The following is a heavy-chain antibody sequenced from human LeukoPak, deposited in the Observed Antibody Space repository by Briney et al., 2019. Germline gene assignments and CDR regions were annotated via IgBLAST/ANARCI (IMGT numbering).Heavy chain of an antibody. CDR1: GYTFTSYY. D-gene: IGHD1-26*01. CDR3: AREHAIVGATDTLDY. V-gene: IGHV1-46*01. J-gene: IGHJ4*02. CDR2: INPSGGST. Sequence: GASVKVSCKASGYTFTSYYMHWVRQAPGQGLEWMGIINPSGGSTSYAQKFQGRVTMTRDTSTSTVYMELSSLRSEDTAVYYCAREHAIVGATDTLDYWGQGTLVTVSS.